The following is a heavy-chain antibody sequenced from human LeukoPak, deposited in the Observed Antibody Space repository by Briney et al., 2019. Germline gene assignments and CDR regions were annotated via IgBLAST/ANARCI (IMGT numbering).Heavy chain of an antibody. D-gene: IGHD6-25*01. CDR1: GGTSSSYT. Sequence: ASVKVSCKASGGTSSSYTISWVRQAPGQGLEWMGRIIPTLGIANYAQKFQGRVTITADKSTSTAYMELSSLRSEDTAVYYCARRSSALDAFDIWGQGTMVTVSS. J-gene: IGHJ3*02. V-gene: IGHV1-69*02. CDR3: ARRSSALDAFDI. CDR2: IIPTLGIA.